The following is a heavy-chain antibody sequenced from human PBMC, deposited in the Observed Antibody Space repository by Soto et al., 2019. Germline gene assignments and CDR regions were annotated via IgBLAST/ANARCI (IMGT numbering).Heavy chain of an antibody. CDR2: ISYDGSNK. CDR1: GFTFSSYG. V-gene: IGHV3-30*18. Sequence: GGSLRLSCAASGFTFSSYGMHWVRQAPGKGLEWVAVISYDGSNKYYADSVKGRFTISRDNSKNTLYLQMNSLRAEDTAVYYCAKGRWAGYCSGGSCYSFDYWGQGTLVTVSS. D-gene: IGHD2-15*01. J-gene: IGHJ4*02. CDR3: AKGRWAGYCSGGSCYSFDY.